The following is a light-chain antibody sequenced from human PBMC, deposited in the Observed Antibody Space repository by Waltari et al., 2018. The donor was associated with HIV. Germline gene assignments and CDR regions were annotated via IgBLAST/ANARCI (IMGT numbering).Light chain of an antibody. J-gene: IGLJ3*02. CDR1: RSAVGGYIY. V-gene: IGLV2-14*01. Sequence: QSALTQPASVSGSPGQSITIPCTGTRSAVGGYIYVSWYQQHPGKAPKLMIYDVSNRPSGVSNRFSGSKSGNTASLTISGLQAEDEADYYCSSYTSSSTPWVFGGGTKLTVL. CDR2: DVS. CDR3: SSYTSSSTPWV.